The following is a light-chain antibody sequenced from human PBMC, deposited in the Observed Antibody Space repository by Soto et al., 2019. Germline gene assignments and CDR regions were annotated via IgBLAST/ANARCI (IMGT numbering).Light chain of an antibody. CDR3: QQYDNLPPGLT. CDR2: DAS. V-gene: IGKV1-33*01. Sequence: DIHMTQSPSSLSASVGDRVTITCQASQDISNYLNWYQQKPGKAPKLLIYDASNLETGVPSRFSGSGSGTDFTFTISSLQPEDIATYYCQQYDNLPPGLTFGGGTKVDIK. CDR1: QDISNY. J-gene: IGKJ4*01.